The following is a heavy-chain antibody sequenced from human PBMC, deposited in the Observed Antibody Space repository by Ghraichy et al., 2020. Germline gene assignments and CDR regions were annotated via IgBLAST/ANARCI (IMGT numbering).Heavy chain of an antibody. Sequence: SETLSLTCAVYGGSFSGYYWSWIRQPPGKGLEWIGEINHSGSTNYNPSLKSRVTISVDTSKNQFSLKLSSVTAADTAVYYCARGRNTMIPNWGQGTLVTVSS. V-gene: IGHV4-34*01. CDR1: GGSFSGYY. J-gene: IGHJ4*02. CDR2: INHSGST. D-gene: IGHD3-22*01. CDR3: ARGRNTMIPN.